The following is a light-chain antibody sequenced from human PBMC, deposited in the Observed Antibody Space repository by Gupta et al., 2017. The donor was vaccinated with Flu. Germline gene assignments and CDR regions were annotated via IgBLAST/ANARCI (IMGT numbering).Light chain of an antibody. J-gene: IGLJ1*01. Sequence: QSAPTQPRSVSGSPGQSVTISCTGSSNDVGGSNRVSWYQQRPGKAPKLILYDVTERPSGVPDRFSASKSGNTASLTISGLQADDEADYYCSSHAGRVTWVFGTGTTVTVL. CDR2: DVT. CDR1: SNDVGGSNR. V-gene: IGLV2-11*01. CDR3: SSHAGRVTWV.